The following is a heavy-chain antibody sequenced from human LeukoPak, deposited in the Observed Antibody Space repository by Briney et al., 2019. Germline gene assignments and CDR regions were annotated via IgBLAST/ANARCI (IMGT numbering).Heavy chain of an antibody. CDR3: AIIGDHTNAFDI. CDR1: GFIFSSNW. J-gene: IGHJ3*02. CDR2: IKQDGSEK. D-gene: IGHD7-27*01. Sequence: GGSLRLSCAGSGFIFSSNWMSWVRQAPGKGLEWVANIKQDGSEKYYVDSVKGRFTLSRDNAKNSVFLQMDSLRAEDSAVYYCAIIGDHTNAFDIWGQGTMVTVSS. V-gene: IGHV3-7*01.